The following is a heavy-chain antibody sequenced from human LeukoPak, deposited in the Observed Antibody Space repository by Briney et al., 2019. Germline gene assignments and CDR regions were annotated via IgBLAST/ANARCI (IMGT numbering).Heavy chain of an antibody. CDR2: ISGSGFST. CDR1: GFTFSSYA. Sequence: GRSLRLSCAVSGFTFSSYAMSWVRQAPGKGLEWVSAISGSGFSTHYADSVKGRFTISRDNSKNTLYLQMNSLRGEDTAVYYCAKDVEVAITGHYFDLWGRRTLVTVSS. J-gene: IGHJ2*01. CDR3: AKDVEVAITGHYFDL. D-gene: IGHD3-22*01. V-gene: IGHV3-23*01.